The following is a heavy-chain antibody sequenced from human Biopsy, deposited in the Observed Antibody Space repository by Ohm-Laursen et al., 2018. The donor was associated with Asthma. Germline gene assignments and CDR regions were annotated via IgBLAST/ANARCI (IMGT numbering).Heavy chain of an antibody. Sequence: SVKVSCKSLGGTFNTYVIGWVRQAPGQGLEWMGGIDSVFGTTTYPQKFQGRVTITADDSTSTVYMELSSLRSEDTAVYYCARKAGSCISRTCYSLDFWGQGTLVTVSS. CDR2: IDSVFGTT. V-gene: IGHV1-69*13. J-gene: IGHJ4*02. CDR1: GGTFNTYV. CDR3: ARKAGSCISRTCYSLDF. D-gene: IGHD2-2*01.